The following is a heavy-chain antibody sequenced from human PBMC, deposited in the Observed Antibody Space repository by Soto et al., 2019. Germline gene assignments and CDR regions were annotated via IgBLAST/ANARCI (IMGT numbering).Heavy chain of an antibody. CDR1: GGSISSYY. Sequence: SETLSLTCTVSGGSISSYYWSWIRQPPGKGLEWIGYIYYSGSTNYNPSLKSRVTISVDTSKNQFSLKLSSVTAADTAVYYCARGYSGSYRNNGHNWFDPWGQGTLVTVSS. CDR2: IYYSGST. CDR3: ARGYSGSYRNNGHNWFDP. V-gene: IGHV4-59*01. J-gene: IGHJ5*02. D-gene: IGHD1-26*01.